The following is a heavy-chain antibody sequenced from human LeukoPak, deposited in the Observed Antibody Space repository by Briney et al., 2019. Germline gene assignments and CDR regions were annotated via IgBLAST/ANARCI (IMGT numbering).Heavy chain of an antibody. CDR3: ARDKAVTTEVTQHFQH. CDR1: GYTFSNYG. V-gene: IGHV1-18*01. J-gene: IGHJ1*01. D-gene: IGHD4-23*01. CDR2: ISAYNGYT. Sequence: ASVKVSCKASGYTFSNYGFSWVRQAPGQGLEWMGWISAYNGYTDYAQKFQFRVTMTTDTSTSTAYMELRSLRSDDTAVYYCARDKAVTTEVTQHFQHWGQGTLVTVSS.